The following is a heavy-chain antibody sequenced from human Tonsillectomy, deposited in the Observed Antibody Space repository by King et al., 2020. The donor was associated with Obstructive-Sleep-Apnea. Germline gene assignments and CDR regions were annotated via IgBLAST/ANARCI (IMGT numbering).Heavy chain of an antibody. J-gene: IGHJ1*01. CDR3: ASGSGWYGSAEYFQH. D-gene: IGHD6-19*01. CDR2: IWYDGSNK. CDR1: GLIFSNYG. Sequence: VQLVESGGGVVQPGRSLRLSCAASGLIFSNYGMLWVRQAPGKGLEWVALIWYDGSNKYYADSVKGRFTISRDNSKNRLYLQMNSLRGEDTAVYYCASGSGWYGSAEYFQHWGQGTLVTVSS. V-gene: IGHV3-33*01.